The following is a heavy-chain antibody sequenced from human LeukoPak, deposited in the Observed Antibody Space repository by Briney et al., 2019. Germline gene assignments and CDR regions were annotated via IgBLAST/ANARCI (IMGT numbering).Heavy chain of an antibody. CDR2: IYHSGST. D-gene: IGHD6-13*01. CDR3: ARVGLKTGYSSRYFDY. J-gene: IGHJ4*02. CDR1: GGSISSSNW. V-gene: IGHV4-4*02. Sequence: PSETLSLTCAVSGGSISSSNWWSWVRQPPGKGLEWIGEIYHSGSTNYNPSLKSRVTISVDKSKNHFSLKMSSVTAADTAVYYCARVGLKTGYSSRYFDYWGQGTLVTVSS.